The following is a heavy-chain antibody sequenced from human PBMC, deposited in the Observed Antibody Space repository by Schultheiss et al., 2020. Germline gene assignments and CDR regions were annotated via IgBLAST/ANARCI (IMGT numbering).Heavy chain of an antibody. D-gene: IGHD4-11*01. CDR3: VKGSVTTDYYFDY. Sequence: GGSLRLSCAASGFTFSSYGMHWVRQAPGKGLEWVAVISYDGSNKYYADSVKGRFTISRDNSKNTLYLQMTSLRAEDTAVYYCVKGSVTTDYYFDYWGQGTLVTVSS. CDR2: ISYDGSNK. CDR1: GFTFSSYG. J-gene: IGHJ4*02. V-gene: IGHV3-30*18.